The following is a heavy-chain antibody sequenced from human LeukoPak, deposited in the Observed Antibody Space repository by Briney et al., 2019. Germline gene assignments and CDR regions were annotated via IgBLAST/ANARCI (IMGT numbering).Heavy chain of an antibody. CDR3: AVNIGYSSGWYGVGFDY. J-gene: IGHJ4*02. CDR1: GYSFTNYW. V-gene: IGHV5-51*01. Sequence: GESLKISCKGSGYSFTNYWIGWVRQMPGKGLKWMGIIYPGDSDTRYSPSFQGQVTISADKPISTAYLQWSSLKASDTAMYYCAVNIGYSSGWYGVGFDYWGQGTLVTVSS. D-gene: IGHD6-19*01. CDR2: IYPGDSDT.